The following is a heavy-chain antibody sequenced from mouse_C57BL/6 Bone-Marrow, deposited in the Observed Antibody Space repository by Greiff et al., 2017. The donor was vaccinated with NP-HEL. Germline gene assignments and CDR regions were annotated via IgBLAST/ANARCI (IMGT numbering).Heavy chain of an antibody. J-gene: IGHJ4*01. Sequence: DVQLVESGGGLVQPGGSLSLSCAASGFTFTDYYMSWVRQPPGKALEWLGFIRNKANGYTTEYSASVKGRFTISRDNSQSILYLQMNALRAEDSATYYCARSPFITTVVDPYYAMDYWGQGTSVTVSS. CDR3: ARSPFITTVVDPYYAMDY. CDR2: IRNKANGYTT. CDR1: GFTFTDYY. D-gene: IGHD1-1*01. V-gene: IGHV7-3*01.